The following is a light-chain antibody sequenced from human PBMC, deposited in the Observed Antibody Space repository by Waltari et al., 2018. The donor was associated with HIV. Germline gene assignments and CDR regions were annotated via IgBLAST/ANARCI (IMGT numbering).Light chain of an antibody. V-gene: IGLV3-1*01. CDR3: QAWDSSTSHVV. CDR1: KLGDKY. CDR2: QDS. J-gene: IGLJ2*01. Sequence: SYELTQPPSVSVSPGQTASITCSGDKLGDKYACWYQQKPGQSPVLVIYQDSKRSSGIPERFSGSNSGNTATLTVGGTQAMDEADYYCQAWDSSTSHVVFGGGTKLTV.